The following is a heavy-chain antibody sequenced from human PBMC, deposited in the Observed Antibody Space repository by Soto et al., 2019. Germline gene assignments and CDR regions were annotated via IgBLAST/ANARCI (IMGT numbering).Heavy chain of an antibody. CDR1: GGTFSSYA. V-gene: IGHV1-69*13. CDR3: AREARRRYYYGAGSYFDY. J-gene: IGHJ4*02. Sequence: ASVKVSCKASGGTFSSYAISWVRQAPGQGLEWMGGIIPIFGTANYAQKFQGRVTITADESTSTDYMELSSLRSEDTAVYYCAREARRRYYYGAGSYFDYWGQGTLVTVSS. D-gene: IGHD3-10*01. CDR2: IIPIFGTA.